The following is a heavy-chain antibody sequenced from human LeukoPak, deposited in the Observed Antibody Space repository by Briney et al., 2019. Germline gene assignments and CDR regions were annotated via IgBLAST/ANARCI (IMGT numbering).Heavy chain of an antibody. D-gene: IGHD2-2*02. V-gene: IGHV3-30*02. Sequence: PGGSLRLFCAASGFTFSSYGMHWVRQAPGKGLEWVAFIRYDGSNKYYADSVKGRFTISRDNSKNTLYLQMNSLRAEDTAVYYCAKDEYCSSTSCYTGGGAWNWFDPWGQRTLVTVSS. CDR1: GFTFSSYG. CDR3: AKDEYCSSTSCYTGGGAWNWFDP. J-gene: IGHJ5*02. CDR2: IRYDGSNK.